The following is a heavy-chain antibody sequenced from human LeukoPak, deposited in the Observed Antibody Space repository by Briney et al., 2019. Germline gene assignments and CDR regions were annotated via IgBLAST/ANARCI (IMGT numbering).Heavy chain of an antibody. CDR2: IYYGGST. Sequence: PSRTLSLTCTVSGGSISSGDYYWSWIRQPSGKGLEWIGYIYYGGSTYYNPSLKSRVTISVDTSKNQFSLKLSSVTAADTAVYYCARENYYDSSVVDYWGQGTLVTVSS. D-gene: IGHD3-22*01. CDR3: ARENYYDSSVVDY. V-gene: IGHV4-30-4*01. CDR1: GGSISSGDYY. J-gene: IGHJ4*02.